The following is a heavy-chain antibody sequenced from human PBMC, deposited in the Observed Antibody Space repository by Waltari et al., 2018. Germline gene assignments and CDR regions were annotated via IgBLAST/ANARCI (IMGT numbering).Heavy chain of an antibody. CDR2: ISGSGGST. Sequence: EVQLLESGGGLVQPGGSLRLSCSGAGFHFRSYAIRWVGQAPGKGLEWVSAISGSGGSTYYADSVKGRFTISRDNSKNTLYLQMNSLRAEDTAVYYCAKPPGATVTRFDYWGQGTLVTVSS. J-gene: IGHJ4*02. CDR1: GFHFRSYA. V-gene: IGHV3-23*01. D-gene: IGHD4-17*01. CDR3: AKPPGATVTRFDY.